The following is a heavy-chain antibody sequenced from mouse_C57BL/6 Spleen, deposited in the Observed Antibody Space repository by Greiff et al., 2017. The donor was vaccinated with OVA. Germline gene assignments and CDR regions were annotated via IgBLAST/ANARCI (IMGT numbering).Heavy chain of an antibody. J-gene: IGHJ3*01. CDR1: GYAFSSSW. Sequence: QVQLKESGPELVKPGASVKISCKASGYAFSSSWMNWVKQRPGKGLEWIGRIYPGDGDTNYNGKFKGKATLTADKSSSTAYMQLSSLTSEDSAVYFCAPIIYYDYDGFAYWGQGTLVTVSA. D-gene: IGHD2-4*01. V-gene: IGHV1-82*01. CDR2: IYPGDGDT. CDR3: APIIYYDYDGFAY.